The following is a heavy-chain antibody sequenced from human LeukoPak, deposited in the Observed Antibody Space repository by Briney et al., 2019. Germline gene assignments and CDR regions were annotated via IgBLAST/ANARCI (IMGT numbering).Heavy chain of an antibody. CDR1: GFTFSDYY. J-gene: IGHJ3*02. D-gene: IGHD5-24*01. CDR3: ARGGMAGAFDI. CDR2: IRGGGTDI. V-gene: IGHV3-11*04. Sequence: GGSLRLSCAASGFTFSDYYMSWFRQVPGKGLEWVSYIRGGGTDIHYADSVRGRFTISRDNAKNSLFLQMNSLRADDTAVYYCARGGMAGAFDIWGQGTMVTVSS.